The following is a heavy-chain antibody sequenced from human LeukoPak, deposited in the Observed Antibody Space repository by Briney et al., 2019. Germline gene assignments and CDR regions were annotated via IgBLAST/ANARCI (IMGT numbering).Heavy chain of an antibody. J-gene: IGHJ4*02. CDR2: ISGSASGH. D-gene: IGHD3-10*01. CDR1: GLTFSTFG. Sequence: PGGSLRLSCAASGLTFSTFGMSWIRQSPGKGLEWVSAISGSASGHIPNYADSVKGRFTISRDNYKNTLYLQMPSLRVEDTAVYYCANHRSAFEFWGQGTLVTVSS. CDR3: ANHRSAFEF. V-gene: IGHV3-23*01.